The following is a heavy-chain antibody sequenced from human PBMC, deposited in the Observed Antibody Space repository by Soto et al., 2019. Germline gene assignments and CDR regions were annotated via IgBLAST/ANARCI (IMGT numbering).Heavy chain of an antibody. D-gene: IGHD3-9*01. CDR1: GGSFSGYY. CDR3: ARRYDILTGYYNRYNWFDP. CDR2: INHSGST. J-gene: IGHJ5*02. Sequence: PSETPSLTCAVYGGSFSGYYWSWIRQPPGKGLEWIGEINHSGSTNYNPSLKSRVTISVDASKNRFSLKLSSVTAADTAVYYCARRYDILTGYYNRYNWFDPWGQGTLVTVSS. V-gene: IGHV4-34*01.